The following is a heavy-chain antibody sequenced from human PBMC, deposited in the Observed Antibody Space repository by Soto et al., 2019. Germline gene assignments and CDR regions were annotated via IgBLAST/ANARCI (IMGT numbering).Heavy chain of an antibody. CDR3: ARHLGRILYSS. D-gene: IGHD2-8*01. CDR2: IYYSGST. CDR1: GGSISSSSYY. J-gene: IGHJ4*02. Sequence: SETLSLTCTVSGGSISSSSYYWGWIRQPPGKGLEWIGSIYYSGSTYYNPSLKSRVTISVDTSKNQFSLKLSSVTAADTAVYYCARHLGRILYSSWGQGTLVTVSS. V-gene: IGHV4-39*01.